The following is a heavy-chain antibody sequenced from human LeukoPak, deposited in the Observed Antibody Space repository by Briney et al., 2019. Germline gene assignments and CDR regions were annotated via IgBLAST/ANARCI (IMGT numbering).Heavy chain of an antibody. CDR3: ARSSLRGEGDY. CDR2: INEDGSEK. J-gene: IGHJ4*02. Sequence: GGSLRLSCAASGFSFSSYFMSWVRQTPGKGLEWVANINEDGSEKNYVDSVKGRFTISRDNAKNSLYLQMNSLRAEDTAVYYCARSSLRGEGDYWGQGTLVTVSS. V-gene: IGHV3-7*01. CDR1: GFSFSSYF. D-gene: IGHD3-10*01.